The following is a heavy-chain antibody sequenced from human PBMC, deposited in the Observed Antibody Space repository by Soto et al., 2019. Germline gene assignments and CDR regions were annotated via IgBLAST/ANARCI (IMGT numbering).Heavy chain of an antibody. CDR2: IYSGGST. V-gene: IGHV3-66*01. Sequence: GGSLRVSCAASGFTVSSNYMSWVRQAPGKGLEWVSVIYSGGSTYYADSVKGRFTISRDDSKNTLFLQMNSLRAEDTAVYYCATAKLLLPWLFDYWGQGTLVTVSS. CDR1: GFTVSSNY. J-gene: IGHJ4*02. D-gene: IGHD2-15*01. CDR3: ATAKLLLPWLFDY.